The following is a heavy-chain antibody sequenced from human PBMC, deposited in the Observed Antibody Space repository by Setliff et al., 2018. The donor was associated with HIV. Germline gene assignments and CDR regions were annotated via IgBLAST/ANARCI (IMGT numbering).Heavy chain of an antibody. D-gene: IGHD3-22*01. CDR3: VRGSGYYYFDN. Sequence: GSLRLSCTASGFSFRNFGMTWVRQAPGKGLEWVSTSGNGGIRVYTDSVKGRFTISRDNAKNMLYLQMNSLSADDTAVYYCVRGSGYYYFDNWGQGALVTVSS. CDR2: SGNGGIR. J-gene: IGHJ4*02. V-gene: IGHV3-23*01. CDR1: GFSFRNFG.